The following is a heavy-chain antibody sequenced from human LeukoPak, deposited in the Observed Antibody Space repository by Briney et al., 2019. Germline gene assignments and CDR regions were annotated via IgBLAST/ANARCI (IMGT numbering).Heavy chain of an antibody. V-gene: IGHV1-2*04. CDR3: ARALSVSMVRGIIIPYNFDH. J-gene: IGHJ4*02. D-gene: IGHD3-10*01. Sequence: ASVKVSCKASGYTFIGYHIQWVRQAPGQGLEWMGWIDPSSGGTNYAQKFQGWVTMTRDTSINTAYMELTRLRSNDTAVYYCARALSVSMVRGIIIPYNFDHWGQGTLVTVSS. CDR1: GYTFIGYH. CDR2: IDPSSGGT.